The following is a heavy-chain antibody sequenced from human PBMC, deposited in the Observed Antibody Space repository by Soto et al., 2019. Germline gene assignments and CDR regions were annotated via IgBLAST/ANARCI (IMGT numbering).Heavy chain of an antibody. D-gene: IGHD3-10*01. J-gene: IGHJ6*02. Sequence: SDTLSLTCTVSGGSISSVGYSWSWIRQSPEKGLEWIGCIYPTGTTYYHPSLKSRVTISVDTSRNQFSLNLTSVTAADTAVYYCARDPPGPSPRWVLWGQGTTVTGSS. CDR1: GGSISSVGYS. CDR2: IYPTGTT. CDR3: ARDPPGPSPRWVL. V-gene: IGHV4-30-2*06.